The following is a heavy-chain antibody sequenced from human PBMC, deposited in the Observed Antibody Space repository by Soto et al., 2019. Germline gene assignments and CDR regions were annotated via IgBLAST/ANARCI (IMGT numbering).Heavy chain of an antibody. J-gene: IGHJ4*02. Sequence: EVQLVESGGGLVKPGGSLRLSCAASGFTFSSYSMNWVRQAPGKGLEWVSSISSSSSYIYYADSVKGRFTISRDNAKNSLYLQMNSLRAEDTAVYYCATEKIAAAGTGDYWGQGTLVTVSS. CDR1: GFTFSSYS. D-gene: IGHD6-13*01. CDR3: ATEKIAAAGTGDY. V-gene: IGHV3-21*01. CDR2: ISSSSSYI.